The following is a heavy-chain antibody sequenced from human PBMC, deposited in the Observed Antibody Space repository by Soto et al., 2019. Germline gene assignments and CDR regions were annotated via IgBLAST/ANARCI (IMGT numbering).Heavy chain of an antibody. CDR1: GYSFTSYW. Sequence: GSLKISCKGSGYSFTSYWIGWVRQMPGKGLEWMGIIYPGDSDTRYSPSFQGQVTISADKSISTAYLQWSSLKASDTAMYYCARQGYDSSGYYTSDAFDIWGQGTMVTVSS. D-gene: IGHD3-22*01. J-gene: IGHJ3*02. CDR2: IYPGDSDT. V-gene: IGHV5-51*01. CDR3: ARQGYDSSGYYTSDAFDI.